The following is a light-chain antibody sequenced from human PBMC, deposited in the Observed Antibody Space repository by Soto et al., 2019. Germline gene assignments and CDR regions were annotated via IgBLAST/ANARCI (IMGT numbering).Light chain of an antibody. CDR2: GAS. Sequence: EIVLTQSPGTLFWSTGERATLSCRASQSVSSSYLAWYQQKPGQAPRLLIYGASSRATGIPDRFSGSGSGTDFTLTISRLEPEDFAVYYCQQYGNSPRTFGQGTKVEIK. J-gene: IGKJ1*01. V-gene: IGKV3-20*01. CDR1: QSVSSSY. CDR3: QQYGNSPRT.